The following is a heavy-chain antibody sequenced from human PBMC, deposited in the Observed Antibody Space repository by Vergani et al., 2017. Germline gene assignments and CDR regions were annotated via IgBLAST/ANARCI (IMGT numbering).Heavy chain of an antibody. CDR2: IIPIFGTA. CDR1: GGTFSSYA. CDR3: ARLGPDIAVARAEYFQH. Sequence: QVQLVQSGAEVKKPGSSVKVSCKASGGTFSSYAISWVRQAPGQGLEWMGGIIPIFGTANYAQKFQGRVTITAVKSTSTAYMELSSLRSEDTAVYYCARLGPDIAVARAEYFQHWGQGTLVTVSS. J-gene: IGHJ1*01. V-gene: IGHV1-69*06. D-gene: IGHD6-19*01.